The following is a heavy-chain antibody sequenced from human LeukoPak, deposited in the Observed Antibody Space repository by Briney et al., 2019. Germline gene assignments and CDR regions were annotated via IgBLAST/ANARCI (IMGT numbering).Heavy chain of an antibody. CDR3: AKSVRGYTYYFDC. CDR1: GFTFNNYA. CDR2: ISGSGSNT. J-gene: IGHJ4*02. V-gene: IGHV3-23*01. D-gene: IGHD5-12*01. Sequence: GGSLRLSCAASGFTFNNYAMSWVRRAPGKGVEWVSTISGSGSNTYYADSVKGRFTISRDNSKNTLYLQMNSLRAEDTAVYYCAKSVRGYTYYFDCWGQGTLVTVSS.